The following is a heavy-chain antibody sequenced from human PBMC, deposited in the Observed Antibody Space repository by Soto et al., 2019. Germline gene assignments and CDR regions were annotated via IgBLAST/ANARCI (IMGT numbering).Heavy chain of an antibody. V-gene: IGHV4-59*01. D-gene: IGHD3-22*01. CDR1: GGSISSYY. Sequence: SETLXLTCTVSGGSISSYYWSWIRQPPGKGLEWIGYIYYSGSTNYNPSLKSRVTISVDTSKNQFSLKLSSVTAADTAVYYCAREDSQGYYLEGGFDYWGQGTLVTVAS. J-gene: IGHJ4*02. CDR3: AREDSQGYYLEGGFDY. CDR2: IYYSGST.